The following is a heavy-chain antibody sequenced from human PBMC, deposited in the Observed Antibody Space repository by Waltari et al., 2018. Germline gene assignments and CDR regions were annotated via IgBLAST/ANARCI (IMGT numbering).Heavy chain of an antibody. Sequence: LRLSCAASGFTFSRYGMHWVRRAPDRGLEWVAFVSHDGSTKYYGASVKGRFTISRDNSENTLSLQMNSLRPEDTAVYFCAREIVVVVPSAMMDYWGQGTLVTVSS. D-gene: IGHD2-2*01. CDR1: GFTFSRYG. CDR3: AREIVVVVPSAMMDY. V-gene: IGHV3-30*03. CDR2: VSHDGSTK. J-gene: IGHJ4*02.